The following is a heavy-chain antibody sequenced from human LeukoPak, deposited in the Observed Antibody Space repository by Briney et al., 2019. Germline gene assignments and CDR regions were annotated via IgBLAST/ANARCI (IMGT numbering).Heavy chain of an antibody. CDR2: IYYSGST. V-gene: IGHV4-59*12. CDR1: GGSISSYY. D-gene: IGHD3-16*01. Sequence: SETLSLTCTVSGGSISSYYWSWIRQPPGKGLEWIGYIYYSGSTNYNPSLKSRVTMSGDTSKNQISLKMTSVTAADTAMYYCARTLGSADYSLIYSWGQGTLVTVSS. J-gene: IGHJ4*02. CDR3: ARTLGSADYSLIYS.